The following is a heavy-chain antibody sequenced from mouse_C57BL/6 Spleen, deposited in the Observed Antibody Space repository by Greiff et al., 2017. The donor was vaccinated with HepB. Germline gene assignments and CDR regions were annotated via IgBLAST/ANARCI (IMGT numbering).Heavy chain of an antibody. Sequence: EVKLMESGGGLVQPGGSLSLSCAASGFTFTDYYMSWVRQPPGKALEWLGFIRNKANGYTTEYSASVKGRFTISRDNSQSILYLQMNARRAEDSATYYGARYEGGGAMDYWGQGTSVTVSS. CDR3: ARYEGGGAMDY. J-gene: IGHJ4*01. CDR2: IRNKANGYTT. CDR1: GFTFTDYY. V-gene: IGHV7-3*01.